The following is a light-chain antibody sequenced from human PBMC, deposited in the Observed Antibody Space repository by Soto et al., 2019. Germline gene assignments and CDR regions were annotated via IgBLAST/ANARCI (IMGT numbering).Light chain of an antibody. J-gene: IGKJ5*01. CDR2: AAS. CDR1: QSIYIY. Sequence: DIKLTQSPSTLSPATGDIAKITLRASQSIYIYLNWYQQKPGKAPKLLIYAASSLQRGVPSTFSGGGSGTDFTLTISSLQPEDFATYYCQQSYSSITFGQGTRLEIK. V-gene: IGKV1-39*01. CDR3: QQSYSSIT.